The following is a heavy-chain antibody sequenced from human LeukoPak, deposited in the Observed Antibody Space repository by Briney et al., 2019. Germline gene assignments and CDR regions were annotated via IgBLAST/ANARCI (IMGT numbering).Heavy chain of an antibody. D-gene: IGHD3-10*01. CDR1: GGSISSYY. V-gene: IGHV4-59*01. Sequence: TSETLSLTCTVSGGSISSYYWSWIRQPPGKGLEWIGYIYYSGSTNYNPSLKGRVTISVDTSKNQFSLKLSSVTAADTAVYYCARDYYGSGSYYPYYYYGMDVWGQGTTVTVSS. CDR2: IYYSGST. J-gene: IGHJ6*02. CDR3: ARDYYGSGSYYPYYYYGMDV.